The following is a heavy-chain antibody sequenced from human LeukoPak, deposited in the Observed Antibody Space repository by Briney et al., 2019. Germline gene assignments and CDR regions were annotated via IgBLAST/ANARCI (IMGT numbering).Heavy chain of an antibody. CDR2: IRDKDWRGTR. CDR1: GFTFSEHP. CDR3: TRGRYGDYVN. V-gene: IGHV3-49*04. D-gene: IGHD4-17*01. Sequence: GGSLRLSCAASGFTFSEHPITWVRQAPGRGLEWVGFIRDKDWRGTREYAASVKGRFTISRDDSISIAYLQMNSLKTEDTAMYYCTRGRYGDYVNWGQGTLVIVSS. J-gene: IGHJ4*02.